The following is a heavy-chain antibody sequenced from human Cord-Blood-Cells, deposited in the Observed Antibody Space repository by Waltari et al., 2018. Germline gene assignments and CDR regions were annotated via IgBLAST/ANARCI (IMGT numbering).Heavy chain of an antibody. CDR1: GFTFSSYG. Sequence: QVQLVESGGGVVQPGRSLRLSCVASGFTFSSYGMHWVRQAPGKGLEWVAVIWYDGSNKYYADSVKGRFTISRDNSKNKLYLQMNSLRAEDTAVYYCARDLGSSSFLDYWGQGTLVTVSS. J-gene: IGHJ4*02. CDR3: ARDLGSSSFLDY. V-gene: IGHV3-33*01. CDR2: IWYDGSNK. D-gene: IGHD6-6*01.